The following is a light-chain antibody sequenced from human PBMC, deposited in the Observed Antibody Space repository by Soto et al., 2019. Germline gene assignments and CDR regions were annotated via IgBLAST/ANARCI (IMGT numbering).Light chain of an antibody. CDR1: QDISTW. J-gene: IGKJ3*01. CDR3: QQANCFPFT. CDR2: DAS. V-gene: IGKV1-12*01. Sequence: DIPMTQSPSSVSASVGDRVTITCRASQDISTWLAWYQQKPGKAPKLLMYDASSLERGVPARFSGSGFGTDFPPAISSLQPEDFATYYCQQANCFPFTFGPGTKVDIK.